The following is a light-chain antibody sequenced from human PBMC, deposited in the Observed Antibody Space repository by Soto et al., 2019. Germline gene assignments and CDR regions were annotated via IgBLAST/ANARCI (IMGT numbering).Light chain of an antibody. V-gene: IGKV1-27*01. CDR3: QNYNSAPWT. CDR2: TAS. Sequence: DIQMTQSPSSLSASVGERVTITCRASRDITDYLAWYQQKPGQVPKLLIYTASTLQSGAPSRFTASGSGTDFTLTITGLQPEDFATYYCQNYNSAPWTFGQGTKVDIK. J-gene: IGKJ1*01. CDR1: RDITDY.